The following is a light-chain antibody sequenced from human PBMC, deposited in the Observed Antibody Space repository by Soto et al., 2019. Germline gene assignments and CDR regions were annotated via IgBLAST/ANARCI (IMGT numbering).Light chain of an antibody. J-gene: IGKJ1*01. CDR1: RYIRSD. Sequence: AIQMTQSPSSLSASEGDRVNITCRASRYIRSDLSWYQQRPGQAPKVLIYGASSSQSGVPSRFSGSGHGTDFTLSISSLQPEDFATYFCLQDYNYPWTFGQGTKVDIK. CDR3: LQDYNYPWT. CDR2: GAS. V-gene: IGKV1-6*01.